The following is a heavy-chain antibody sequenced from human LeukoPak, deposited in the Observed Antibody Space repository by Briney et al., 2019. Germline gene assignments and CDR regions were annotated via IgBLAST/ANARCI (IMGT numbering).Heavy chain of an antibody. CDR2: ISGSGGST. V-gene: IGHV3-23*01. D-gene: IGHD2-15*01. J-gene: IGHJ4*02. CDR1: GFTFSSYA. CDR3: AKVLGRWVVVVAAPLDY. Sequence: GGSLRLSCAASGFTFSSYAMSWVRQAPGKGLEWVSAISGSGGSTYYADSVKGRFTISRDNSKNTLYLQMNSLRAEDTAVYYCAKVLGRWVVVVAAPLDYWGQGTLVTVSS.